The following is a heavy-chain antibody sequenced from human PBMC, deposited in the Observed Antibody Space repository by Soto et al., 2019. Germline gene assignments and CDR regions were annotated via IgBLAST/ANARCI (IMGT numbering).Heavy chain of an antibody. J-gene: IGHJ5*02. Sequence: GGSLRLSCAASGFNFDDHAMHWVRQTPGKGLEWVSGISWNSVTINYADSIKGRFTISRDNAKRTLYLQMNNLRPADTAMYFCVRSSGSQPRAGWFDPWGQGTLVTVSS. CDR3: VRSSGSQPRAGWFDP. V-gene: IGHV3-9*01. CDR1: GFNFDDHA. CDR2: ISWNSVTI. D-gene: IGHD1-26*01.